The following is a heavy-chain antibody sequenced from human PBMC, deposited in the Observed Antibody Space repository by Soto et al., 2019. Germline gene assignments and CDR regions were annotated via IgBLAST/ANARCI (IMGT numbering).Heavy chain of an antibody. CDR3: ASSFFGVAQNRVYYYSMDV. D-gene: IGHD3-3*01. CDR2: IIPFLDIR. V-gene: IGHV1-69*02. Sequence: ASVKVSCKASGGTFNSYTINWVRQAPGQGLEWMGRIIPFLDIRNYTQKFQGRVTITADKSTTTAYMELSGLRSEDTAMYYCASSFFGVAQNRVYYYSMDVWGKGTTVTVSS. CDR1: GGTFNSYT. J-gene: IGHJ6*03.